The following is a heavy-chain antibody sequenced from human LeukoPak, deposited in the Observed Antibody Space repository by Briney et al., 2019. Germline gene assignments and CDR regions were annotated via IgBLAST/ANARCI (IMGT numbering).Heavy chain of an antibody. CDR3: ARDLHYYGSGSPSDY. CDR2: IGAYNGNT. CDR1: GYTFTSYG. J-gene: IGHJ4*02. Sequence: ASVKVSCKASGYTFTSYGISWVRQAPGQGLEWMGWIGAYNGNTNYAQKLQGRVTMTTDTSTSTAYMELRSLRSDDTTVYHCARDLHYYGSGSPSDYWGQGTLVTVSS. D-gene: IGHD3-10*01. V-gene: IGHV1-18*01.